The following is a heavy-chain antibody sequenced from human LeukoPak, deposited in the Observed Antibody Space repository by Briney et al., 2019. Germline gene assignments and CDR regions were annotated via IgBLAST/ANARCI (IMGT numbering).Heavy chain of an antibody. D-gene: IGHD6-25*01. Sequence: PSETLSLTCTVSGGSISSSSYYWGWIRQPPGKGLEWIGSIYYSGSTYYNPSLKSRVTISVDTSKNQFSLKLSSVTAADTAVYYCARGPPRYSSERNLFDYWGQGTLVTVSS. CDR1: GGSISSSSYY. J-gene: IGHJ4*02. CDR3: ARGPPRYSSERNLFDY. V-gene: IGHV4-39*07. CDR2: IYYSGST.